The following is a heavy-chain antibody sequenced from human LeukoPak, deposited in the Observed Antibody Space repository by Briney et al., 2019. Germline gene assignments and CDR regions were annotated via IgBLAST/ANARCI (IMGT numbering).Heavy chain of an antibody. CDR2: INPSGGST. CDR3: ASWHKDVSSSSEDWFDP. J-gene: IGHJ5*02. D-gene: IGHD6-6*01. Sequence: ASVKVSCKASGYTFTSYYMHWVRQAPGQGLEWMGIINPSGGSTSYAQKFQGRVTMARDMSTSTVYMELSSLRSEDTAVYYCASWHKDVSSSSEDWFDPWGQGTLVTVSS. V-gene: IGHV1-46*01. CDR1: GYTFTSYY.